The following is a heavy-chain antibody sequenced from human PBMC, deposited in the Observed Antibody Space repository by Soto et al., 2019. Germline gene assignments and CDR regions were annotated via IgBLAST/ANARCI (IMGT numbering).Heavy chain of an antibody. Sequence: QVQLQQWGAGLLKPSETLSLTCAVYGGSFSGYYWSWIRQPPGKGLEWIGEINHSGSTNYNPSLKSXVXTSVDTSKNQSSLKLSSVPAADTAVYYCARRSAAGPWGQGTLVTVSS. CDR3: ARRSAAGP. CDR2: INHSGST. J-gene: IGHJ5*02. D-gene: IGHD6-25*01. CDR1: GGSFSGYY. V-gene: IGHV4-34*01.